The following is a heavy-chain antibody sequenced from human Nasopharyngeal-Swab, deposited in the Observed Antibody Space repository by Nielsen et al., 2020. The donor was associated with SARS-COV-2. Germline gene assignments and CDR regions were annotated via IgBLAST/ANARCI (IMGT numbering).Heavy chain of an antibody. V-gene: IGHV3-7*01. Sequence: GGSLRLSCAASGFTFSSYWMSWVRQAPGKGLEWVANIKQDGSEEYYVDSVKGRFTISRDNAKNSLYLQMNSLRAEDTAVYYCARDQFSASSGWDYWGQGTLVTVSS. CDR3: ARDQFSASSGWDY. CDR2: IKQDGSEE. CDR1: GFTFSSYW. D-gene: IGHD6-19*01. J-gene: IGHJ4*02.